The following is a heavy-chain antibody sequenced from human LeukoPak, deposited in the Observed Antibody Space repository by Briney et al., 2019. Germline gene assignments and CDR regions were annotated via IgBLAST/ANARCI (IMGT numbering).Heavy chain of an antibody. V-gene: IGHV3-43*02. CDR2: ISGDGGST. D-gene: IGHD1-26*01. CDR1: GFTFDDYA. CDR3: AKRGSSGSSTTYYFDC. J-gene: IGHJ4*02. Sequence: GGSLRLSCAASGFTFDDYAMHWVRQAPRKGLEWVSLISGDGGSTYYADSVKGRFTISRDNSKNSLYLQMNSLRTEDTALYYCAKRGSSGSSTTYYFDCWGQGTLVTVSS.